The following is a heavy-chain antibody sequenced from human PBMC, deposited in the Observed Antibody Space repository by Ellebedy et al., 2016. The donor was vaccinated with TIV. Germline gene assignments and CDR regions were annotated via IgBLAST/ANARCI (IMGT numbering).Heavy chain of an antibody. CDR2: ISYDGSNK. D-gene: IGHD3-16*02. CDR1: GFTFNSYG. Sequence: GESLKISCAASGFTFNSYGMHWVRQAPGKGLEWAAVISYDGSNKYYADPVKGRFTISRDISKNTLYLQMNSLRAEDTAVYYCAKDGGSGVWGSYRYYDYWGQGTLVTVSS. CDR3: AKDGGSGVWGSYRYYDY. J-gene: IGHJ4*02. V-gene: IGHV3-30*18.